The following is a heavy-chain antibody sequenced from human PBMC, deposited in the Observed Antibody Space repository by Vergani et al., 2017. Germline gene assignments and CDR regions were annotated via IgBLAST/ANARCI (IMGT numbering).Heavy chain of an antibody. D-gene: IGHD2-2*01. Sequence: QLQLQESGPGLVKPSATLSLTCSVSGASIRSSNYYWGWIRQPPGKGLEWIASIYYSGSTNYNPSLKSRVTMSVDTSKNQFSLKLSSVTAADTAVYYCARVSIVVVPAASYYYYYMDVWGKGTTVTVSS. V-gene: IGHV4-39*07. CDR2: IYYSGST. CDR3: ARVSIVVVPAASYYYYYMDV. J-gene: IGHJ6*03. CDR1: GASIRSSNYY.